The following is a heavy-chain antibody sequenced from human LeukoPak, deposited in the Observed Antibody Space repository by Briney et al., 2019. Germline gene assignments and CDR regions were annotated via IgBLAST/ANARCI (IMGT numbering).Heavy chain of an antibody. V-gene: IGHV3-23*01. CDR3: ATDYYGSGSYFFRYYFDY. J-gene: IGHJ4*02. Sequence: GGSLRLSCGASGFIFCSYAMSWVRQAPGKGPEWVSAISGRGGSTYYADSVKGRFTIARDNPKTTLYLQMNSLRAEDTAVYYCATDYYGSGSYFFRYYFDYWGQGTLVTVSS. D-gene: IGHD3-10*01. CDR2: ISGRGGST. CDR1: GFIFCSYA.